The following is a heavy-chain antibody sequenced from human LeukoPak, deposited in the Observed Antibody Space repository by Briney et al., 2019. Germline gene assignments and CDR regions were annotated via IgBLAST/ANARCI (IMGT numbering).Heavy chain of an antibody. CDR3: ARDRAANQDWVEFDP. Sequence: GGSLRLSCAPSGFTFSSYAMSWVRQAPGKGLEWVGLIRDSGEAFYADFARGRFAISRDESENTLYLQMNSLRVEDTAVYFCARDRAANQDWVEFDPWGQGTPVIVSS. V-gene: IGHV3-23*01. CDR1: GFTFSSYA. D-gene: IGHD3/OR15-3a*01. CDR2: IRDSGEA. J-gene: IGHJ5*02.